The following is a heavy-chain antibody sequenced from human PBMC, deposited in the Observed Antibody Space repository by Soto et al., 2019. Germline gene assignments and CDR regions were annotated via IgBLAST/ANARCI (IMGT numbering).Heavy chain of an antibody. Sequence: PSETLSLTCTVSGVSISSYYWSWIRQPPGKGLEWIGYIYYSGSTNYNPSLKSRVPISVDTSKNQFSLKLSSVTAADTAVYYCARRYGASFDYWGQGTLVTVSS. D-gene: IGHD4-17*01. CDR2: IYYSGST. CDR3: ARRYGASFDY. CDR1: GVSISSYY. J-gene: IGHJ4*02. V-gene: IGHV4-59*01.